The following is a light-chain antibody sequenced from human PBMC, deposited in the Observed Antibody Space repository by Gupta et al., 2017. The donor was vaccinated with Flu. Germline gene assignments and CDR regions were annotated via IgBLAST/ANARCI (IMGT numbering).Light chain of an antibody. J-gene: IGKJ4*01. Sequence: DIVMTQSPDSLAVSLGERATINCKPSRSVLSNSNDKSYLTWYQQRPGQPPKLLISWASTRESGVPDRFTGSGSGTDFSLTISSLHAEDVAVYYCQQYDTTPLTFGGGTKVEIK. CDR1: RSVLSNSNDKSY. V-gene: IGKV4-1*01. CDR2: WAS. CDR3: QQYDTTPLT.